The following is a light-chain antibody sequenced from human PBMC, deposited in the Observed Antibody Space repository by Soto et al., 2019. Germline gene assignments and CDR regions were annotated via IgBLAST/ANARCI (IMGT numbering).Light chain of an antibody. J-gene: IGKJ2*01. CDR2: GAS. CDR1: QSVSSSY. V-gene: IGKV3-20*01. CDR3: QQYGSSPPYT. Sequence: EIVLTQSPGTLSLSPGERATLYCRASQSVSSSYLAWYQQKPGQAPRLLIYGASSRATGIPDRFSGSGSWSDFPLTIRRLEPEDFLVYYCQQYGSSPPYTFGQGTKLEIK.